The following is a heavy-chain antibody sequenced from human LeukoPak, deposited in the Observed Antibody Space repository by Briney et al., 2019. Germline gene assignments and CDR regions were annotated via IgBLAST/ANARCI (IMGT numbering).Heavy chain of an antibody. J-gene: IGHJ4*02. CDR3: AREYITFGGVIVMPFDY. CDR2: INPSGGST. Sequence: GASVKVSCKASGYTFTSYYMHWVRQAPGQGLEWMGIINPSGGSTSYAQKFQGRVTMTRDMSTSTVYMELSSLRSEDTAVYYCAREYITFGGVIVMPFDYWGQGTLVTVSS. D-gene: IGHD3-16*02. CDR1: GYTFTSYY. V-gene: IGHV1-46*01.